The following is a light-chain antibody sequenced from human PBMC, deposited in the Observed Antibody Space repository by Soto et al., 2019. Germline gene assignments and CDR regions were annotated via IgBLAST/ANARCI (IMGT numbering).Light chain of an antibody. Sequence: AIEMTQSPSSLSASVGDRVTITCRASQGIRNDLGWYQQKPGKAPELLIYAASSLQSGVPSRFSGSGSGTDFTLTISSLQPEDFATYYCLQDYNYPWTFGQGTKVEIK. CDR1: QGIRND. J-gene: IGKJ1*01. CDR3: LQDYNYPWT. V-gene: IGKV1-6*01. CDR2: AAS.